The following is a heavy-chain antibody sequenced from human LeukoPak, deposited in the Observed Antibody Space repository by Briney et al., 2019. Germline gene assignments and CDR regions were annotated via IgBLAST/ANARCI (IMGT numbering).Heavy chain of an antibody. CDR3: ARGKGFLEWSPNWFDP. CDR2: MNPNSGNT. Sequence: ASVKVSCKASGGTFSSYAISWVRQATGQGLEWMGWMNPNSGNTDSAQKFQGRVTMTRNTSISTAYMELSSLRSEDTAVYYCARGKGFLEWSPNWFDPWGQGTLVTVSS. D-gene: IGHD3-3*01. CDR1: GGTFSSYA. J-gene: IGHJ5*02. V-gene: IGHV1-8*02.